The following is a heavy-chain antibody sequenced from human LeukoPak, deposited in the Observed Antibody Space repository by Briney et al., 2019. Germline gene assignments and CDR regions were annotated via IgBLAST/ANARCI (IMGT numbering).Heavy chain of an antibody. CDR1: GFILNRHW. CDR2: IRQNGIEK. V-gene: IGHV3-7*01. D-gene: IGHD3-16*01. J-gene: IGHJ5*02. CDR3: ARLLGESTIYDL. Sequence: GGSLRLSCIGSGFILNRHWMSWVRQAAGKGLEWVASIRQNGIEKRYVESVKGRFIISRDNAEKSVSLQMNNLRDEDTAIYYCARLLGESTIYDLWGQGTLVTVSS.